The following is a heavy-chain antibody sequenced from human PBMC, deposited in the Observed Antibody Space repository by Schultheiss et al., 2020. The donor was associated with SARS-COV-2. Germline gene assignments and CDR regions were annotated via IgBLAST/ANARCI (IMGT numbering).Heavy chain of an antibody. CDR2: IHSDGTST. V-gene: IGHV3-74*01. CDR1: GFTFSSYG. Sequence: GGSLRLSCAASGFTFSSYGMHWVRQAPGKGLVWVSRIHSDGTSTSYADSVKGRFTISRDNSKNTLYLQMNSLRAEDTAVYYCARTPNGDFWSGYTLNFDYWGQGTLVTVSS. J-gene: IGHJ4*02. CDR3: ARTPNGDFWSGYTLNFDY. D-gene: IGHD3-3*01.